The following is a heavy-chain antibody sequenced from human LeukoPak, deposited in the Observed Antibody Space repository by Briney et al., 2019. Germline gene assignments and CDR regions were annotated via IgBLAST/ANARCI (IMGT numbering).Heavy chain of an antibody. D-gene: IGHD1-7*01. Sequence: SETLSLTCTVSGGSISSSSYYWGWIRQPPGKGLEWIGSIYYSGSTYYNPSLKSRVTISVDTSKNQFSLKLSSVTAADTAVYYCASITGTKDYYYYYMDVWGKGTTVTVSS. J-gene: IGHJ6*03. CDR3: ASITGTKDYYYYYMDV. CDR2: IYYSGST. V-gene: IGHV4-39*07. CDR1: GGSISSSSYY.